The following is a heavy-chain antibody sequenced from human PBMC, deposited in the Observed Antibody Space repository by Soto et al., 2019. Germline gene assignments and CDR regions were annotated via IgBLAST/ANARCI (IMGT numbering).Heavy chain of an antibody. D-gene: IGHD5-12*01. CDR3: EGSWT. J-gene: IGHJ3*01. CDR1: GFTIRNYA. Sequence: EVQVVESGGDLVQPGGSLRLSCAASGFTIRNYAMSWVRQAPGKALEWVSGINGGSDRTYYADSVKGRFTIFKDNSKNTLYLQMSSLRVEDTAVYHCEGSWTWGQGTMVTVSS. CDR2: INGGSDRT. V-gene: IGHV3-23*04.